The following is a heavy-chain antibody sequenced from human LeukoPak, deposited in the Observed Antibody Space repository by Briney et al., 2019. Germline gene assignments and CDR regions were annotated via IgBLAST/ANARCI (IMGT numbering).Heavy chain of an antibody. CDR3: AKRPGGVFFDY. J-gene: IGHJ4*02. CDR2: ISYDGSNE. V-gene: IGHV3-30*04. Sequence: GGSLRLSCAASGFTFSSYVMHWVRQAPGKGLEWVAIISYDGSNEYYADSVKGRFTISRDNSKNTLYLQMNSLRAEDTAVYYCAKRPGGVFFDYWGQGTLVTVSS. CDR1: GFTFSSYV. D-gene: IGHD5/OR15-5a*01.